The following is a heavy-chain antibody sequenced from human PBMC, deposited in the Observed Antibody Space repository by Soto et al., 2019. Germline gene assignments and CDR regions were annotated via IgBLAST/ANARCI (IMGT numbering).Heavy chain of an antibody. CDR1: GASISGGASC. J-gene: IGHJ5*01. V-gene: IGHV4-31*03. Sequence: SDTLSLTCSVSGASISGGASCWSWLRQHPGKALEWIGYICYRGNTPHNPSHKSRVNITRDTSQSHFSLQVTYVTAADTAMYYCARVSATGTRWFDSWGQGTLVTVSS. D-gene: IGHD6-13*01. CDR3: ARVSATGTRWFDS. CDR2: ICYRGNT.